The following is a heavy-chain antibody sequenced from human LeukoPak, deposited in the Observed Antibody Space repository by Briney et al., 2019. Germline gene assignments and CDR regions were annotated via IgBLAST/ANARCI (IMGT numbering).Heavy chain of an antibody. D-gene: IGHD4-23*01. CDR1: GVSISTYY. J-gene: IGHJ6*03. Sequence: KPSETLSLTCTVSGVSISTYYWSWIRQPPGKGLEWIGYLYYGGRTDSNPSLKSRVTMSVDTSKNQFSLKLSSLTAADTAMYYCARREPHGDYGGKIRYYYYMDVWGKGTTITISS. CDR2: LYYGGRT. CDR3: ARREPHGDYGGKIRYYYYMDV. V-gene: IGHV4-59*12.